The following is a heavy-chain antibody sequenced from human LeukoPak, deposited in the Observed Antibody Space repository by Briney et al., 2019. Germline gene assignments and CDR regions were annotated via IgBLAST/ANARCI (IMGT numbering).Heavy chain of an antibody. Sequence: ASVKVSCKASGYTFTSYYMHWVRQAPGQGLEWMGIINPSGGSTNYAQKFQGRVTMTRDTSISTAYMELSRLRSDDTAVYYCAREDYYDSSGHDYWGQGTLVTVSS. CDR3: AREDYYDSSGHDY. V-gene: IGHV1-2*02. CDR1: GYTFTSYY. D-gene: IGHD3-22*01. J-gene: IGHJ4*02. CDR2: INPSGGST.